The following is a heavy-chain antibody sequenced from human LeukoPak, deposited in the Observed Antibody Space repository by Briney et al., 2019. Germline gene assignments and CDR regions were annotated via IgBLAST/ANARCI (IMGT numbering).Heavy chain of an antibody. CDR2: INPNSGGT. CDR3: ASHYYDSSGPRDY. V-gene: IGHV1-2*02. Sequence: ASVKVSCKAFGYTFTGYYMHWVRQAPGQGLEWMGWINPNSGGTNYAQKFQGRVTMTRDTSISTAYMELSRLRSDDTAVYYCASHYYDSSGPRDYWGQGTLVTVSS. J-gene: IGHJ4*02. CDR1: GYTFTGYY. D-gene: IGHD3-22*01.